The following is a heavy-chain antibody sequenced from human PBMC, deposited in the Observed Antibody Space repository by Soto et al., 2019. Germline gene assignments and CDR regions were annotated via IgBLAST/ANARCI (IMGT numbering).Heavy chain of an antibody. CDR3: ARGEWFLRGYGMDV. J-gene: IGHJ6*02. V-gene: IGHV4-59*01. CDR1: GGSISTDY. CDR2: IYNGGSP. Sequence: QVQLQESGPGLVKASETLSLTCTVSGGSISTDYWSWIRQPPGKSLEYIGFIYNGGSPNYSPSLERRVTISPDTSTNQVSLTLSSVTAADTSVYYCARGEWFLRGYGMDVWGRGTTVTVS. D-gene: IGHD3-3*01.